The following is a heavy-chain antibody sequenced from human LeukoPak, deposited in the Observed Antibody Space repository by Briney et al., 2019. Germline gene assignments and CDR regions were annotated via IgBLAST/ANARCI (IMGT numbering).Heavy chain of an antibody. D-gene: IGHD5-12*01. J-gene: IGHJ3*02. CDR3: ARRTRVVYSGYDHDAFDI. CDR1: GYIYTSYW. V-gene: IGHV5-51*01. Sequence: GESLKISCNSSGYIYTSYWIGWVRQMPGKGLEWMGIIYPGDSDTRYSPSFQGQVTISADKSISTAYLQWSSLKASDTAMYYCARRTRVVYSGYDHDAFDIWGQGTMVTVSS. CDR2: IYPGDSDT.